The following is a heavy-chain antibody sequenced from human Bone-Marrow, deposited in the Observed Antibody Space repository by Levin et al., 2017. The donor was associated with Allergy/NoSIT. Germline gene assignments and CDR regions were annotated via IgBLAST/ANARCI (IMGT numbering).Heavy chain of an antibody. D-gene: IGHD3-3*01. V-gene: IGHV3-48*02. CDR1: GFSFSSYA. CDR3: ARVWSGYSSVDY. J-gene: IGHJ4*02. CDR2: ISSSSGAM. Sequence: SCAASGFSFSSYAMIWVRQAPGKGLECISYISSSSGAMHYADSVKGRFTISRDNAKNSLYLQMNSLRDEDTAVYYCARVWSGYSSVDYWGQGTLVTVSS.